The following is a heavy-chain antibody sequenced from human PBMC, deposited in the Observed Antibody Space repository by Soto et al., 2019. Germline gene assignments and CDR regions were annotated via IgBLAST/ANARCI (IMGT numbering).Heavy chain of an antibody. Sequence: QVQLQESGPGLLKTSETLTIPCTVTRGSASSQTNFLSWIRQPPAKGLEWIGYKYYSGISNYNPSLQSRVTISVDTSKNQFSLRLTSVTAADTAVYYCVREDMSGTYYFDAWGQGALVTVSS. J-gene: IGHJ4*02. V-gene: IGHV4-61*01. D-gene: IGHD1-26*01. CDR2: KYYSGIS. CDR3: VREDMSGTYYFDA. CDR1: RGSASSQTNF.